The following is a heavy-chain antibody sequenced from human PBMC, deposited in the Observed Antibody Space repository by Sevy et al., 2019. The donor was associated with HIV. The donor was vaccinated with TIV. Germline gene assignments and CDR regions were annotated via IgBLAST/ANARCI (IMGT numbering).Heavy chain of an antibody. Sequence: ASVKVSCKASGYSFTGYYMNWVRQAPGQGLEWMGWINPNTSDTTYSEKFEGRVTITRDSSLSTAYLELRGLRSDDTAVDYCARDFLAVTSIPSDAFDIWGQGTLVTVSS. J-gene: IGHJ3*02. D-gene: IGHD2-21*02. CDR1: GYSFTGYY. V-gene: IGHV1-2*02. CDR3: ARDFLAVTSIPSDAFDI. CDR2: INPNTSDT.